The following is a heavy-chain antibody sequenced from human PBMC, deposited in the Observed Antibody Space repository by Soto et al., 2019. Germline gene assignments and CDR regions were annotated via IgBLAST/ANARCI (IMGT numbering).Heavy chain of an antibody. CDR3: ARIPDYPAERYPGLTYSGMDV. CDR2: IIPIFRTA. Sequence: RASVKVSCKASGGTFSNYGISWVRQAPGRGLEWMGGIIPIFRTANYAQKFQGRVTITADESTSTAYMELSSLRSEDTAVYYCARIPDYPAERYPGLTYSGMDVWGQGTTVTVSS. J-gene: IGHJ6*02. D-gene: IGHD4-17*01. V-gene: IGHV1-69*13. CDR1: GGTFSNYG.